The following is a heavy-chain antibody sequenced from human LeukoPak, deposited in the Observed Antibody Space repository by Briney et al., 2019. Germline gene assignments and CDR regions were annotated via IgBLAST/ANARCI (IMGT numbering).Heavy chain of an antibody. V-gene: IGHV3-48*01. CDR1: GFTFSSYS. CDR3: VLVMTGTTYTGYYFDY. Sequence: GGSLRLSCAASGFTFSSYSMNWVRQAPGKGLEWVSYISSGSRIIYYADSVKGRFTISRDNAKNSLFLQMNSLRAEDTAVYYCVLVMTGTTYTGYYFDYWGQGTLVTVSS. CDR2: ISSGSRII. J-gene: IGHJ4*02. D-gene: IGHD1-7*01.